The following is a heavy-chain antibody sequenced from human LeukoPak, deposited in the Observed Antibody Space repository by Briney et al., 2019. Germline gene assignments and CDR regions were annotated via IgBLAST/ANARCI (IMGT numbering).Heavy chain of an antibody. CDR2: INPNSGGT. J-gene: IGHJ4*02. CDR1: GYTFTGYY. CDR3: ARECMLTSCYDY. Sequence: ASVKVSCKASGYTFTGYYMHWVRQAPGQGLEWMGWINPNSGGTNYAQKFQGRVTMTRDTSISTAYMELSRLRSDDTAVYYCARECMLTSCYDYWGQGTLVTVSS. D-gene: IGHD2-15*01. V-gene: IGHV1-2*02.